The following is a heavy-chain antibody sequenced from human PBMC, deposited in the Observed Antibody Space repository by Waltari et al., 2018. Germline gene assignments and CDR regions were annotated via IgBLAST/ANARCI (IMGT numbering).Heavy chain of an antibody. Sequence: EVHLVESGVGLVQPGGSLRLSCAASGFPFSTYWMTWVRQAPGKGLEWLANIKGDGSQKNYVDSVKGRFTISRDTANNSLYLQMNSLRAEDTAVYYCARDPHYSNFDYWGQGTLVTVSS. CDR1: GFPFSTYW. J-gene: IGHJ4*02. CDR3: ARDPHYSNFDY. V-gene: IGHV3-7*01. CDR2: IKGDGSQK. D-gene: IGHD4-4*01.